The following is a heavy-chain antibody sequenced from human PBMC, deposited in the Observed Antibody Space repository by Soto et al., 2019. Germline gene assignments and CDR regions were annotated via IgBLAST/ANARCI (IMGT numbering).Heavy chain of an antibody. Sequence: EVPLVESGGGLVQPGGSLRLSCAASGFTFSRYAMHWVRQAPGKGLEYVSAISSNGGSTYYANSVKGRFTISRDNSKNTLYLQMGSLRAEDMAVYYCARQGSGSYYFDYWGQGTLVTVSS. CDR2: ISSNGGST. CDR3: ARQGSGSYYFDY. J-gene: IGHJ4*02. D-gene: IGHD2-15*01. V-gene: IGHV3-64*01. CDR1: GFTFSRYA.